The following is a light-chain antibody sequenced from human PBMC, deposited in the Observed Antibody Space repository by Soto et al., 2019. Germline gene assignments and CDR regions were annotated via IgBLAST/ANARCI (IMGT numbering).Light chain of an antibody. Sequence: AIRMTQAPSSLSASTGDRVTITCRASQGIRSYLAWYQQKQGKAPKLLIYAASTLQSGVPSRFSGSGSGTDFALTISCLQSEDFATYYCQQYYSYSWTFGQGTQVDIK. J-gene: IGKJ1*01. CDR1: QGIRSY. V-gene: IGKV1-8*01. CDR3: QQYYSYSWT. CDR2: AAS.